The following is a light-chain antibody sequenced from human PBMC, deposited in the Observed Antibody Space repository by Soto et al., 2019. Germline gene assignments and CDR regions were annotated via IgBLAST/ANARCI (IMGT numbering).Light chain of an antibody. Sequence: EIVMTQSPATLSVSPGERATLSCRASQSVSRSYLAWYQQKPGQAPRLLIYGASSRATGIPDRFGGSGSGTDFTLTISRLEPEDFAVYYCQQYGSSPLTFGGGTKVDIK. CDR2: GAS. CDR3: QQYGSSPLT. V-gene: IGKV3-20*01. J-gene: IGKJ4*01. CDR1: QSVSRSY.